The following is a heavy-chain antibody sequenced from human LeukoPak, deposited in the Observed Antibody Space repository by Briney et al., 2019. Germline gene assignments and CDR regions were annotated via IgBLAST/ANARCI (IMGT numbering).Heavy chain of an antibody. CDR1: GGSFSGYY. Sequence: SETLSLTCAVYGGSFSGYYWSWIRQPPGKGLEWIGEINHSGSTNYNPSLKSRVTISVDTSKNQFSLKLSSVTAADTAVYYCARAAGGIQLWNNWFDPWGQGTLVTVSS. CDR3: ARAAGGIQLWNNWFDP. CDR2: INHSGST. D-gene: IGHD5-18*01. V-gene: IGHV4-34*01. J-gene: IGHJ5*02.